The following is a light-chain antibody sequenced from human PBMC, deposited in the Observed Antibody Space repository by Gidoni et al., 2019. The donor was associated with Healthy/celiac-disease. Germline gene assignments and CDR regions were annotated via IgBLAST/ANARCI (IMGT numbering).Light chain of an antibody. CDR2: DAS. CDR1: QSVSTY. Sequence: ETVLTQSPATLSLSPGERATLSCRASQSVSTYLAWYQQKPGQAPRLLIYDASNRATGIPGRFIGSGSGTDFTLTISSLEPEDFAVYYCHQRSNWLFTFGQGTKLEIK. V-gene: IGKV3-11*01. CDR3: HQRSNWLFT. J-gene: IGKJ2*01.